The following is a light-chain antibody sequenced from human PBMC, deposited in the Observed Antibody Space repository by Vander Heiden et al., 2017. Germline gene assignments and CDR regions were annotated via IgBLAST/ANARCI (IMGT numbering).Light chain of an antibody. Sequence: SVSPGQTARITSSGAALQRQDADWYQQKPGQAPVLVIYKDRERPSEIPERFSGSSSGATVTLTSSGVQAEDEADYYWKAAKSSGTRVVFGGGTKLTVL. CDR3: KAAKSSGTRVV. J-gene: IGLJ2*01. CDR2: KDR. CDR1: ALQRQD. V-gene: IGLV3-25*03.